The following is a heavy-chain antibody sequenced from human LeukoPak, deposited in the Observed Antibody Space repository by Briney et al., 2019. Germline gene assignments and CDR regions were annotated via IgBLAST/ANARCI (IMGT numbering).Heavy chain of an antibody. CDR3: ARTKTQIASDY. CDR2: INPSGGST. Sequence: ASVKVSCKASGYTFTSYYMHWVRQAPGQGLEWMGIINPSGGSTSYAQKFQGRVTMTRNTSISTAYMELSRLTSDDTAVYYCARTKTQIASDYWGQGTLVTVSS. V-gene: IGHV1-46*01. J-gene: IGHJ4*02. D-gene: IGHD1-26*01. CDR1: GYTFTSYY.